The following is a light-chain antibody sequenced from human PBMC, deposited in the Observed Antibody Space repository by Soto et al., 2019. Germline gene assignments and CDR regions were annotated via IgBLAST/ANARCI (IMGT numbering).Light chain of an antibody. CDR2: KAA. J-gene: IGKJ5*01. CDR1: KSISRC. CDR3: QQYNSYSSIT. Sequence: LQVFQTXSSLASYPEEXXXXXXXAIKSISRCCDGYKQKPXKATKILIYKAASXEIRVQSRFSGSGYGTEFTLNISSLQPDDCAPYYCQQYNSYSSITFGQGGRLEIK. V-gene: IGKV1-5*03.